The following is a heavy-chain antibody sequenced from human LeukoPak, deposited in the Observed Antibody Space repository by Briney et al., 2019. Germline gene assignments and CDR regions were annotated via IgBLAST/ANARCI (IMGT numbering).Heavy chain of an antibody. CDR3: AKATYYDFWSGYYFDY. CDR1: GFTFDDYA. V-gene: IGHV3-9*01. J-gene: IGHJ4*02. Sequence: GGSLRLSCAASGFTFDDYAMHWVRQAPGKGLEWASGISWNSGSIGYADSVKGRFTISRDNAKNSLYQQMNSLRAEDTALYYCAKATYYDFWSGYYFDYWGQGTLVTVSS. CDR2: ISWNSGSI. D-gene: IGHD3-3*01.